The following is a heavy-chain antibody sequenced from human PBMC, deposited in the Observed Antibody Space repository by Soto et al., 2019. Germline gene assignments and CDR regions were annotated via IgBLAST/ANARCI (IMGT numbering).Heavy chain of an antibody. J-gene: IGHJ4*02. CDR2: IYWDDDK. D-gene: IGHD6-19*01. CDR1: GFSLSSTRMA. V-gene: IGHV2-5*02. CDR3: AHIVVAGLGYYLDY. Sequence: QITLKESGPTLVKPTQTLTLTCTFSGFSLSSTRMAVGWIRQPPGKGLVSLALIYWDDDKRYSPFLKTSLTNSKDTSKHPLVLTMSNIDPVETARYYCAHIVVAGLGYYLDYWGQGTLVTVSS.